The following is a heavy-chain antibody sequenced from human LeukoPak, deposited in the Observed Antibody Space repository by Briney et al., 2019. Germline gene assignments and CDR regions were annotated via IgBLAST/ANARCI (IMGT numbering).Heavy chain of an antibody. V-gene: IGHV3-48*02. Sequence: GGSLRLSCAASGLTFSSYSTNWVRQAPGKGLEWVSFISGSSSSIYYADSVKGRFTISRDNAKNSLCLQMNSLRDEDTAVYYCARGRHSGDWLIEIWGQGTVVTVSS. J-gene: IGHJ4*01. CDR3: ARGRHSGDWLIEI. CDR1: GLTFSSYS. CDR2: ISGSSSSI. D-gene: IGHD6-25*01.